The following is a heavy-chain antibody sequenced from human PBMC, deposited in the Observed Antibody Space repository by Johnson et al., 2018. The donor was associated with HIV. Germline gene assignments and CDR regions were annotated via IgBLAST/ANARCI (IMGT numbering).Heavy chain of an antibody. CDR3: ARGLGSYSSGYPMLDAFDI. J-gene: IGHJ3*02. CDR2: ISYDGSHK. Sequence: QVQLVESGGGVVQPGRSLRLSCAASGFTFSSYALYWVRQVPGKGLEWVATISYDGSHKYYADSVKGRFTVSRDNSKNTLYLQMDSLRAGDTAVYYCARGLGSYSSGYPMLDAFDIWGQGTMVTVSS. V-gene: IGHV3-30*04. CDR1: GFTFSSYA. D-gene: IGHD3-22*01.